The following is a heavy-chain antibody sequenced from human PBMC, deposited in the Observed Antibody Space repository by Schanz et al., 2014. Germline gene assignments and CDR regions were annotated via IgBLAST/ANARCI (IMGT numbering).Heavy chain of an antibody. Sequence: EVQLVESGGGLVKPGGSLRLSCVASGFTFSRYWMSWVRQAPGKGLEWVANIKQDGRDKDYVDSVKGRFTISRDNAKNSVFLQMNSLRGEDTAVYYCAREGDGGFDYWGQGTLVTVSS. CDR3: AREGDGGFDY. J-gene: IGHJ4*02. CDR1: GFTFSRYW. D-gene: IGHD2-21*01. V-gene: IGHV3-7*01. CDR2: IKQDGRDK.